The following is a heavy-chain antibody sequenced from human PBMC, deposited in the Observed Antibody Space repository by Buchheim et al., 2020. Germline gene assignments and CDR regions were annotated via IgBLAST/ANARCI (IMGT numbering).Heavy chain of an antibody. V-gene: IGHV3-33*01. CDR3: ARMLGGGRYYGMDV. CDR1: GFTFSSYG. CDR2: IWYDGSNK. Sequence: QVQLVESGGGVVQPGRSLRLSCAASGFTFSSYGMHWVRQAPGKGLEWVAVIWYDGSNKYYADSVKGRFTISRDNSKNTLYLQMNSLRAEDTAVYYCARMLGGGRYYGMDVWGQGTT. D-gene: IGHD3-16*01. J-gene: IGHJ6*02.